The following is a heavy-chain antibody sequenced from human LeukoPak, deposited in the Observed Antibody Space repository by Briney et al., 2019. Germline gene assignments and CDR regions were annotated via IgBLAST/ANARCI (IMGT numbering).Heavy chain of an antibody. CDR2: IFPRDSDT. CDR3: ARPESYSGYDYGAFDI. V-gene: IGHV5-51*01. D-gene: IGHD5-12*01. Sequence: GESLKISCQASGYTFTTYWIGWVRQMPGKGLEWMGIIFPRDSDTRYSPSFQGQVTISADKSISTAYLQWSSLKASDTAMYYCARPESYSGYDYGAFDIWGQGTMVTVSS. J-gene: IGHJ3*02. CDR1: GYTFTTYW.